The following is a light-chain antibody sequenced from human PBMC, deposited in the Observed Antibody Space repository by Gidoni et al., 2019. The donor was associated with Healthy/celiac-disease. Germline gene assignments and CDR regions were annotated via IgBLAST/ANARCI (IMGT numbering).Light chain of an antibody. J-gene: IGLJ3*02. CDR3: SSYTSSSTRV. V-gene: IGLV2-14*01. Sequence: QSALTQPASVSGSPGQSITSSCSGTSSDVGGYNDVSWYQQHPGKAPKLMIYEVSTRPSGVSNRFSGSKSGNTASLTISGLQAEDEADYYCSSYTSSSTRVFGGGTKLTVL. CDR1: SSDVGGYND. CDR2: EVS.